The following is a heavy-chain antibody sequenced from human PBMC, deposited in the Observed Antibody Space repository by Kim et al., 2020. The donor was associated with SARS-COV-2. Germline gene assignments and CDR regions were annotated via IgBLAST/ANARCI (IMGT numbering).Heavy chain of an antibody. D-gene: IGHD5-12*01. V-gene: IGHV3-23*01. CDR3: VKDERGYDFSIDY. J-gene: IGHJ4*02. CDR2: VSGSGSHT. Sequence: GGSLRLSCAASGFTFSSFAVSWVRQAPGKGLAWVSSVSGSGSHTYYADSVKGRFTVSRDNSKNMVFLQMNSLRAEDTAVYYCVKDERGYDFSIDYWGQGTLVTVSS. CDR1: GFTFSSFA.